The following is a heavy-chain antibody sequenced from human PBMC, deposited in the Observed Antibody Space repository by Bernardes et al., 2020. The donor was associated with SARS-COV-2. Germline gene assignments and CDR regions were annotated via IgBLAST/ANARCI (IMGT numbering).Heavy chain of an antibody. CDR1: GGSFSGYY. CDR2: INHSGTT. V-gene: IGHV4-34*01. J-gene: IGHJ6*02. D-gene: IGHD2-2*01. Sequence: SETLSLTCAVYGGSFSGYYWTWIRQPPGKGLEWIGDINHSGTTNSIPSLKSRVAISVDTSKNQFSLKLSSVTAADTAVYYCARGSESVVVPADLCLGPYYCAVAMDVWDQGTKLTV. CDR3: ARGSESVVVPADLCLGPYYCAVAMDV.